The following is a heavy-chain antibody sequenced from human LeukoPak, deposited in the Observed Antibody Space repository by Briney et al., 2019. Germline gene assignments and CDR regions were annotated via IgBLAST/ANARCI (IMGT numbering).Heavy chain of an antibody. V-gene: IGHV1-69*04. J-gene: IGHJ6*02. Sequence: SVKVSCKAPGGTFSSYAISWVRQAPGQGLEWMGRIIPILGIANYAQKFQGRVTITTDKSTSTAYMELSSLRSEDTAVYYCARGGGAVAGLRPDRDYYYYGMDVWGQGTTVTVSS. CDR2: IIPILGIA. D-gene: IGHD6-19*01. CDR1: GGTFSSYA. CDR3: ARGGGAVAGLRPDRDYYYYGMDV.